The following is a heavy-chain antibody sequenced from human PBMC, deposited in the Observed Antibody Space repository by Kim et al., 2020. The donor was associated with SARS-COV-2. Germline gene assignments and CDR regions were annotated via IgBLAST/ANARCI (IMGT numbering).Heavy chain of an antibody. CDR2: INSDGSSI. CDR1: GFTFSSYW. Sequence: GGSLRLSCAASGFTFSSYWMEWVRQAPGKGLVWVSRINSDGSSISYADSVKGRFTISRDNAKNTVYLQMNSLRAEDTAVYYCARWRIPGGFDYWGQGILVTVSS. D-gene: IGHD3-10*01. CDR3: ARWRIPGGFDY. J-gene: IGHJ4*02. V-gene: IGHV3-74*01.